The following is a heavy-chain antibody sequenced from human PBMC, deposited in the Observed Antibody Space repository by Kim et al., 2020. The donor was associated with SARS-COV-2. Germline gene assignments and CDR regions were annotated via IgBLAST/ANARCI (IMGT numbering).Heavy chain of an antibody. J-gene: IGHJ5*02. D-gene: IGHD3-10*01. CDR1: GFTFSSHW. V-gene: IGHV3-74*01. CDR3: VRDRARGSRSNWFDP. Sequence: GGSLRLSCAASGFTFSSHWMHWVRQAPGKGLVWVSRINGDGSSTTYADSVKGRFTISRDNAKNTLYLQMNSLRAEDTALYYCVRDRARGSRSNWFDPWGQGTLVIVSS. CDR2: INGDGSST.